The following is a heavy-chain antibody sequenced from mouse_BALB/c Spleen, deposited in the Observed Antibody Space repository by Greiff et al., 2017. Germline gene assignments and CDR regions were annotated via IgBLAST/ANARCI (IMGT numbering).Heavy chain of an antibody. CDR3: APFYDGYYRSFAY. V-gene: IGHV14-3*02. CDR1: GFNIKDTY. CDR2: IDPANGNT. Sequence: VQLQQSGAELVKPGASVKLSCTASGFNIKDTYMHWVKQRPEQGLEWIGRIDPANGNTKYDPKFQGKATITADTSSNTAYLQLSSLTSEDTAVYCCAPFYDGYYRSFAYWGQGTLVTVSA. D-gene: IGHD2-3*01. J-gene: IGHJ3*01.